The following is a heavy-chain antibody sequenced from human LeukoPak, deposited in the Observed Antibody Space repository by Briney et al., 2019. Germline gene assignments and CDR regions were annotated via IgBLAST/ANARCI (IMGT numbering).Heavy chain of an antibody. CDR2: ISSSGSTI. J-gene: IGHJ6*04. CDR1: GFTFSSYE. V-gene: IGHV3-48*03. D-gene: IGHD3-10*02. Sequence: GGSLRLSCAASGFTFSSYEMNWVRQAAGEGLEWVSYISSSGSTIYYADSVKGRFTISRDNAKNSLYLQKNSLRADDTAVYYCAELGITMIGGVWGKGTTVTISS. CDR3: AELGITMIGGV.